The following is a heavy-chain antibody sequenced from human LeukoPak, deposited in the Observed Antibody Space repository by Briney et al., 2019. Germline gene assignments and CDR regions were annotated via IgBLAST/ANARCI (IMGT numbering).Heavy chain of an antibody. J-gene: IGHJ6*03. CDR1: GDSISRYY. D-gene: IGHD1-14*01. CDR3: ARYDHAPSYYYYYMDV. Sequence: PSETLSLTRTVSGDSISRYYWSWIRQSPGKGLEWIGYYGGRTTYNPSLKSRVTMSVDTSKNQFSLKLTSVTAADTAVYYCARYDHAPSYYYYYMDVWGRGTTVTVPS. V-gene: IGHV4-59*01. CDR2: YYGGRT.